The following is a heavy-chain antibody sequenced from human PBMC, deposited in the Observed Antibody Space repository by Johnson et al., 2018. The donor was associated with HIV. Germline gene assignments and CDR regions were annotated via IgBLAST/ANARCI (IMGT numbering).Heavy chain of an antibody. CDR1: GFTFDDYG. CDR3: ARPPPYYDFWSGNYAFDI. D-gene: IGHD3-3*01. Sequence: VQVVESGGGVVRPGGSLRLSCAASGFTFDDYGMTWVRQAPGKGLEWVCGITWHGGPTGYADSVKGRFTLSRDNANHSLYLQMTSLSAEDTAVFYCARPPPYYDFWSGNYAFDIWGQGTMVTVSS. V-gene: IGHV3-20*04. J-gene: IGHJ3*02. CDR2: ITWHGGPT.